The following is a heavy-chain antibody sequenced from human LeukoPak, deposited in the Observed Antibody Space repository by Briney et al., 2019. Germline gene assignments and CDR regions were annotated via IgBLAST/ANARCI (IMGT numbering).Heavy chain of an antibody. Sequence: SGTLSLTCTVSGGSISSYYWSWIRQPAGKGLEWIGHIYTTGSTNYNPSLKSRVTLSVDKSKNQFSLKLSSVTAADTAVYYCARGPRVTIFGVVIRRTFDIWGQGTMVTVSS. V-gene: IGHV4-4*07. CDR3: ARGPRVTIFGVVIRRTFDI. D-gene: IGHD3-3*01. CDR1: GGSISSYY. J-gene: IGHJ3*02. CDR2: IYTTGST.